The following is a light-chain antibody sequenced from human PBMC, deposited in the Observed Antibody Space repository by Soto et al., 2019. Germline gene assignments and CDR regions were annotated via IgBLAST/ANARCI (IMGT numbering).Light chain of an antibody. CDR1: QSVSNN. Sequence: EIVMTQSPATLSVSPGERATRSCRASQSVSNNLAWYQHKPGQAPRLLIFGASTRATGIPVRFSGSGSGTEFTLPIISLQSEDSAVYYCQHYNHLPLTFGGGTKVEIK. V-gene: IGKV3-15*01. CDR2: GAS. J-gene: IGKJ4*01. CDR3: QHYNHLPLT.